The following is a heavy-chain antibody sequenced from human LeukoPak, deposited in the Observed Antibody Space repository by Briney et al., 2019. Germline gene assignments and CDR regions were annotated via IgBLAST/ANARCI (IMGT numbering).Heavy chain of an antibody. CDR2: ISYDGSNK. CDR1: GFTFSSYA. Sequence: GALRLSCAASGFTFSSYAMHWVRQAPGKGLEWVAVISYDGSNKYYADSVKGRFTISRDNSKNTLYLQMNSLRAEDTAVYYCARGHGSGHDAYEIWGQGTMVTVSS. V-gene: IGHV3-30-3*01. CDR3: ARGHGSGHDAYEI. J-gene: IGHJ3*02. D-gene: IGHD2-15*01.